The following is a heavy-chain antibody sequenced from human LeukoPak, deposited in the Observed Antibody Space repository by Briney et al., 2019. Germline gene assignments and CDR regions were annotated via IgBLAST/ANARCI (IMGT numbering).Heavy chain of an antibody. Sequence: GGSLRLSCAAAGVTFSSYGMHWVRQAPGKGLEWVAFIRYDGSNKYYADSVKGRFTISRDNSKNTLFLQMNSLRIEDTAMYYCAKDRASLFIRGVDYWGQGTLVTVSS. D-gene: IGHD3-10*01. CDR3: AKDRASLFIRGVDY. CDR2: IRYDGSNK. CDR1: GVTFSSYG. J-gene: IGHJ4*02. V-gene: IGHV3-30*02.